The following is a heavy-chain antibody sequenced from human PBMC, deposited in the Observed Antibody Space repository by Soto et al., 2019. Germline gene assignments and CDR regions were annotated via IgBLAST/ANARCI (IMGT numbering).Heavy chain of an antibody. Sequence: QTLSLTCAISGDSVSSDTAAWKWIRQSPSRGLEWLGRTYYRSKWYNDYAVSVKSRITLNPDTSKNQFSLQLNSLTPEDTAVYYCARAKEYTSSSGMDVCGQGITVTVSS. J-gene: IGHJ6*02. CDR2: TYYRSKWYN. V-gene: IGHV6-1*01. D-gene: IGHD6-6*01. CDR1: GDSVSSDTAA. CDR3: ARAKEYTSSSGMDV.